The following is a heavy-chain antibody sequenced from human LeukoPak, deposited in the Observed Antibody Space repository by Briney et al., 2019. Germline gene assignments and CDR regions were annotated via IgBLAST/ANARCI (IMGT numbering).Heavy chain of an antibody. Sequence: GGSLRLSCAATGFTFRSHAMNWVRQAPGKGLEWVSGIGGSGGRTYYADSVTGRFTISRDNSKNTVYLQMNSLRAEDTAVYYCAKAPRDSSGYFLFCFDYWGQGTLVTVSS. D-gene: IGHD3-22*01. CDR3: AKAPRDSSGYFLFCFDY. J-gene: IGHJ4*02. V-gene: IGHV3-23*01. CDR2: IGGSGGRT. CDR1: GFTFRSHA.